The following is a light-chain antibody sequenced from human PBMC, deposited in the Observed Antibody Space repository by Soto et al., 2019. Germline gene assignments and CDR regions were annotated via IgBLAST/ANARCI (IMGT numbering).Light chain of an antibody. V-gene: IGLV1-51*02. Sequence: QSVLTQPPSVSAAPGQKVTISCSGSSSNIGNNYVSWYQQLPGSAPKVLIYENDKRPSGIPDRFSGSKSGTSATLGITGLQTGDEADYYCGTWDSSLSAGVFGTGTKVTVL. CDR1: SSNIGNNY. CDR2: END. J-gene: IGLJ1*01. CDR3: GTWDSSLSAGV.